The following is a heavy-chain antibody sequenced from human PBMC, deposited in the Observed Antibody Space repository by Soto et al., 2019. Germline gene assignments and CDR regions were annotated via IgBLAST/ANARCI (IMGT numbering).Heavy chain of an antibody. V-gene: IGHV1-18*04. CDR3: ARDQRLPWEGFDP. CDR1: GYIXSSYG. D-gene: IGHD1-26*01. CDR2: ISAYNGNT. J-gene: IGHJ5*02. Sequence: SXKVSCKAAGYIXSSYGISWVRQAPGQGLEWMGWISAYNGNTNYAQKLQVRVTITTDTSKRTAYMELRSLRSGDTAVYYFARDQRLPWEGFDPWGQGTLVTVSS.